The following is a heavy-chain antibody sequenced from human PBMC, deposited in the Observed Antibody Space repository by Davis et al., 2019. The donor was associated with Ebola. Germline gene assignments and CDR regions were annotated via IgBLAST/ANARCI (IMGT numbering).Heavy chain of an antibody. Sequence: PGGSLRLSCAASGFTFSSYGMHWVRQAPGKGLEWVAVISYDGSNKYYADSVKGRFTISRDNSKNTLYLQMSSLRAEDTAVYYCVSAGFDYWGQGTLVTVSS. CDR3: VSAGFDY. V-gene: IGHV3-30*19. J-gene: IGHJ4*02. CDR1: GFTFSSYG. CDR2: ISYDGSNK.